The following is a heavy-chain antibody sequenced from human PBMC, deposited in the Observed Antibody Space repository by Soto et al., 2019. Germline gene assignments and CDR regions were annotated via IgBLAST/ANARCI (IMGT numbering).Heavy chain of an antibody. Sequence: SVKVSCKASGFTFTSSAVQWVRQARGQRLEWIGWIVVGSGNTNYAQKFQERVTITRDMSTSTAYMELSSLRSEDTAVYYCAAAPLYYDFWTGYLPCFDPWGQGTLVTVSS. CDR3: AAAPLYYDFWTGYLPCFDP. CDR1: GFTFTSSA. D-gene: IGHD3-3*01. V-gene: IGHV1-58*01. CDR2: IVVGSGNT. J-gene: IGHJ5*02.